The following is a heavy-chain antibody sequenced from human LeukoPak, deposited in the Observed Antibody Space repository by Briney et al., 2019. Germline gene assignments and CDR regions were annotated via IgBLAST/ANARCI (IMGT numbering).Heavy chain of an antibody. V-gene: IGHV3-64*01. CDR2: ISSDGGST. J-gene: IGHJ4*02. Sequence: PGGSLRLSCAASGFTFSSYAMHWVRQAPGKGLEYVSAISSDGGSTYYANSVKGRFTISRDNSKKTLYLQMGSLRAEDMGVYYCARAVYYFDYWGQGTLVTVSS. CDR3: ARAVYYFDY. CDR1: GFTFSSYA.